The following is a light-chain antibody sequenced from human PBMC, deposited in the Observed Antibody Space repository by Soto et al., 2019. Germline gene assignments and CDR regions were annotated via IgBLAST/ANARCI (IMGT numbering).Light chain of an antibody. CDR1: QSVSSN. Sequence: EIAMTQSPGTLSLSPGERATLSCRASQSVSSNLAWYQQKPGQAPRLLIYGASTRATGIPVRFSGSGSGTELTLTISSLQSEDFAVYYCQQYNNWPWTFGQGTKVDIK. CDR2: GAS. J-gene: IGKJ1*01. CDR3: QQYNNWPWT. V-gene: IGKV3D-15*01.